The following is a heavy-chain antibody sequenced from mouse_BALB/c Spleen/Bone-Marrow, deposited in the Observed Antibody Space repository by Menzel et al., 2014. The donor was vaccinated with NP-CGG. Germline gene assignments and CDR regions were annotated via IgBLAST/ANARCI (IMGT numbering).Heavy chain of an antibody. V-gene: IGHV1-4*02. CDR3: AREDITRAFFDY. J-gene: IGHJ2*01. CDR1: GYTFTDYT. D-gene: IGHD1-2*01. Sequence: VQLQQSASELARPGASVRLSCRASGYTFTDYTMQWVKQRPGQGLEWIGYIVPRGGYTDYNQKFKDKTTLTADKSSSTAYMQLSRLTSEDSAVYYCAREDITRAFFDYWGQGTTLTVSS. CDR2: IVPRGGYT.